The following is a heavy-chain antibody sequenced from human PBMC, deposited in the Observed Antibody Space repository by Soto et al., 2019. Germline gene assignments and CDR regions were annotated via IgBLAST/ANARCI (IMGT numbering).Heavy chain of an antibody. V-gene: IGHV3-9*01. CDR1: GFTFDDYA. J-gene: IGHJ4*02. D-gene: IGHD5-12*01. CDR3: AKDMGYDLSPLGYFDY. CDR2: ISWNSGSI. Sequence: SLSLSCAASGFTFDDYAMHWVRQAPGKGLEWVSGISWNSGSIGYADSVKGRFTISRDNAKNSLYLQMNSLRSEDTALYYCAKDMGYDLSPLGYFDYWGQGTLVTVSS.